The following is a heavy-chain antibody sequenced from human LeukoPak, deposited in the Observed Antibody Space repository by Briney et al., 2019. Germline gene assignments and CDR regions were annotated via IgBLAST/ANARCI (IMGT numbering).Heavy chain of an antibody. V-gene: IGHV3-66*01. CDR2: IYSDGIT. CDR3: AKVDGYSSSWSHFDY. J-gene: IGHJ4*02. CDR1: GLTVSNNF. Sequence: GGSLRLSCAASGLTVSNNFMSWVRQAPGKGLEWVSVIYSDGITNYADSVKGRFTFSRDNSKNTLYLQMNSLRAEDTAVYYCAKVDGYSSSWSHFDYWGQGTLVTVSS. D-gene: IGHD6-13*01.